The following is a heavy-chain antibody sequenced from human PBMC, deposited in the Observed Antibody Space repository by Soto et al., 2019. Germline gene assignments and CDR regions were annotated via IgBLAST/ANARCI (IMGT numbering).Heavy chain of an antibody. D-gene: IGHD2-21*02. Sequence: QVQLMQSGAEVKKPGASVKVSCKASGDTFTDYYIHWVRQAPGQGLEWMGTVNPSGGHTTYAQHFLCRVTMTRYTSTSTLYMELTSLTSDDTAVYYGARGGHVVVVTAALDYWGQGTLVTVSS. CDR2: VNPSGGHT. CDR3: ARGGHVVVVTAALDY. J-gene: IGHJ4*02. V-gene: IGHV1-46*01. CDR1: GDTFTDYY.